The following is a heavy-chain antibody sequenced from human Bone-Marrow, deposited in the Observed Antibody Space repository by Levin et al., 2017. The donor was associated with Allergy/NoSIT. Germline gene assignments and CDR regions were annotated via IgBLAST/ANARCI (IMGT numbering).Heavy chain of an antibody. CDR3: DYGDHYTPPI. V-gene: IGHV3-53*01. CDR1: GFAVSWNY. Sequence: SGGSLRLSCEVSGFAVSWNYMTWVRQAPGKGLEWVSTIHANGKTYYAGSVKGRFTISRDSSKNTLYLQMNSLRVEDTAVYFCDYGDHYTPPIWGQGTLVTVS. CDR2: IHANGKT. D-gene: IGHD4/OR15-4a*01. J-gene: IGHJ4*02.